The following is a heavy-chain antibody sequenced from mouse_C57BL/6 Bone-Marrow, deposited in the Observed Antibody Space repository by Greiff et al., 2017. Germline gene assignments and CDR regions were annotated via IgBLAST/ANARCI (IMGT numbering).Heavy chain of an antibody. D-gene: IGHD1-1*01. CDR1: GYTFTSYD. CDR3: ARDYYGSSYAMDY. J-gene: IGHJ4*01. V-gene: IGHV1-7*01. Sequence: VKLVESGPELVKPGASVKLSCKASGYTFTSYDINWVKQRPGQGLEWIGYINPSSGYTKYNQKFKDKATLTADKSSSTAYMQLSSLTYEDSAVYYCARDYYGSSYAMDYWGQGTSVTVSS. CDR2: INPSSGYT.